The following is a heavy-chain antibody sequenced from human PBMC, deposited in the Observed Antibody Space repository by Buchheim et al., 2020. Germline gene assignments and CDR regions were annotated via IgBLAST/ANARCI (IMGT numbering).Heavy chain of an antibody. J-gene: IGHJ6*02. CDR1: GFTFSSYW. CDR2: INSDGSST. V-gene: IGHV3-74*01. Sequence: EVQLVESGGGLVQPGGSLRLSCAASGFTFSSYWMHWVRQAPGKGLVWVSRINSDGSSTSYADSVKGRFTISRDNAKNTLYLQMNSLRAEDTAVYYCARDDVIVVVVAATPSYYYYGMDVWGQGTT. CDR3: ARDDVIVVVVAATPSYYYYGMDV. D-gene: IGHD2-15*01.